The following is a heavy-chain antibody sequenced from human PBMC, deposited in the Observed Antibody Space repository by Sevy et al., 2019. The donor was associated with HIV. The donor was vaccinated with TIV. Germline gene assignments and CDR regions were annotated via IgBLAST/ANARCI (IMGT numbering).Heavy chain of an antibody. J-gene: IGHJ6*03. CDR3: ARLSTMVRGVIMSYYYYYMDV. D-gene: IGHD3-10*01. V-gene: IGHV4-34*01. Sequence: SETLSLTCAVYGGSFSGYYWSWIRQPPGKGLEWIGEINHSGSTNYNPSLKSRVTISVDTSKNQFSLKLSSVTAADTAVYYCARLSTMVRGVIMSYYYYYMDVWGKGTTVTVSS. CDR1: GGSFSGYY. CDR2: INHSGST.